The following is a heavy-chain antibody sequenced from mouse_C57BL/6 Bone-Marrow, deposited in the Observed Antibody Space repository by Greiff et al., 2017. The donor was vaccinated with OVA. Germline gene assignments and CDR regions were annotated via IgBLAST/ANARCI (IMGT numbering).Heavy chain of an antibody. D-gene: IGHD2-4*01. J-gene: IGHJ1*03. Sequence: VQLKESGPGLVKPSQSLSLTCSVTGYSITSGYYWNWIRQFPGNKLEWMGYISYDGSNNYNPSLKNRISITRDTSKNQFFLKLNSVTTEDTATYYCARAIYYDYDEGNWYFDVWGTGTTVTVSS. V-gene: IGHV3-6*01. CDR3: ARAIYYDYDEGNWYFDV. CDR2: ISYDGSN. CDR1: GYSITSGYY.